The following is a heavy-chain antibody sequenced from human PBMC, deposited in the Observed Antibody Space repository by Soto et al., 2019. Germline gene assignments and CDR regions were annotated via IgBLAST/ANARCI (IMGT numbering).Heavy chain of an antibody. D-gene: IGHD1-7*01. CDR3: ARDIPFGITGTRTLDAFDI. CDR1: GGTFSSYA. Sequence: ASVKVSCKASGGTFSSYAISWVRQAPGQGLEWMGGIIPIFGTANYAQKFQGRVTITADESTSTAYMELSSLRSEDTAVYYCARDIPFGITGTRTLDAFDIWGQGTMVTVSS. J-gene: IGHJ3*02. V-gene: IGHV1-69*13. CDR2: IIPIFGTA.